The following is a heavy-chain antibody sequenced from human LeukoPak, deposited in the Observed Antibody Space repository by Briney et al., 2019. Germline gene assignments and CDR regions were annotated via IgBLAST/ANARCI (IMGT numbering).Heavy chain of an antibody. J-gene: IGHJ4*02. CDR2: LNLDGTTR. V-gene: IGHV3-74*01. CDR1: GFIFSNYW. D-gene: IGHD1-26*01. CDR3: ARESAGSYWG. Sequence: GGSLRLSCAASGFIFSNYWMHWVRQAPGKGLVWVSRLNLDGTTRDYADSVKGRFTISRDNAKNTLSLQMNSLKVDDTAVYYCARESAGSYWGWGQGILVTVSS.